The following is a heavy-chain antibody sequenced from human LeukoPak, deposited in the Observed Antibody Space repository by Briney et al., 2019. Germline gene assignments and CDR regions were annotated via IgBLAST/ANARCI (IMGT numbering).Heavy chain of an antibody. D-gene: IGHD7-27*01. CDR1: GGSFSGYY. Sequence: PSETLSLTCAVYGGSFSGYYWSWIRQPPGKGLEWIGEINHSGSTNYNPSLKSRDTISVDTSKNQFSLKLSSVTAADTAVYYCARGWGTYYLDYWGQGTLVTVSS. J-gene: IGHJ4*02. CDR2: INHSGST. CDR3: ARGWGTYYLDY. V-gene: IGHV4-34*01.